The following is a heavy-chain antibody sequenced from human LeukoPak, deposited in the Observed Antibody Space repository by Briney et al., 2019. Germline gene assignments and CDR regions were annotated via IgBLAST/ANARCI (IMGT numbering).Heavy chain of an antibody. CDR1: GFTFSDHY. J-gene: IGHJ4*02. CDR3: TRVRWTSGTYSDY. V-gene: IGHV3-72*01. D-gene: IGHD3-10*01. Sequence: PGGSLRLSCAASGFTFSDHYMDWVRQAPGKGLEWVGRIRDKAHSYTTEYAASVKGRFTISRDDSKNSLYLQMNSLNTEDTALYYCTRVRWTSGTYSDYWGQGAPVTVSS. CDR2: IRDKAHSYTT.